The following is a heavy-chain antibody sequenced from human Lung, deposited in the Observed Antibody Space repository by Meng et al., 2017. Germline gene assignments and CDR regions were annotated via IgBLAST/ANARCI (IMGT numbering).Heavy chain of an antibody. CDR3: ATWTTAWFDP. V-gene: IGHV4-59*01. J-gene: IGHJ5*02. CDR1: GGSISTYY. CDR2: IYYRGSA. Sequence: QVQLQESGPGLVKPSETLSLTCTVSGGSISTYYWSWIRQPPGKGLEWIGYIYYRGSAYYNPSLKSRVTLSVDTSKNRLSLKLTSVTVADTAVYYCATWTTAWFDPWGQGTLVTVSS. D-gene: IGHD4-17*01.